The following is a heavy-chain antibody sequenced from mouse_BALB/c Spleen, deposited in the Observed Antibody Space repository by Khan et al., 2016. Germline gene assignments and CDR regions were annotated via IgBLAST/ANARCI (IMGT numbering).Heavy chain of an antibody. CDR2: IRSKSYNYAT. CDR1: GFTFNTFA. CDR3: VRPICDGYSAWFGY. Sequence: EVQLVESGGGLVQPKGSLKLSCAASGFTFNTFALNWVRQAPGKGLEWIARIRSKSYNYATYYGDSVKDRFTISRDDSQNMVHLQLNNLKTEDTALYYCVRPICDGYSAWFGYCGQGALVTVSA. J-gene: IGHJ3*01. V-gene: IGHV10-1*02. D-gene: IGHD2-3*01.